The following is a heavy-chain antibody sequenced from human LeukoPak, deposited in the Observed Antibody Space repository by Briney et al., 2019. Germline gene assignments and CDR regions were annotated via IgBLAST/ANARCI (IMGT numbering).Heavy chain of an antibody. V-gene: IGHV4-59*01. J-gene: IGHJ6*03. CDR3: ARTNPPPYYDILTGYQGYYYYMDV. D-gene: IGHD3-9*01. CDR1: GGSISSYY. CDR2: IYYSGST. Sequence: SETLSLTCTVSGGSISSYYWSWIRQPPGKGLEWIGYIYYSGSTNYSPSLKSRVTISVDTSTNQFSLKLSSVTAADTAVYYCARTNPPPYYDILTGYQGYYYYMDVWGKGTTVTVSS.